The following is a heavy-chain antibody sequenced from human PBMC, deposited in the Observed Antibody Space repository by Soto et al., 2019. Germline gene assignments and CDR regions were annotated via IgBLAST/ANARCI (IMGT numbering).Heavy chain of an antibody. D-gene: IGHD6-13*01. CDR2: FDPEDGTA. CDR3: ARWSSTSHFDY. Sequence: SVKVSCKASGDTFTSYDINWVRQAPGKGLEWMGGFDPEDGTANYAQKFQGRVTITADESTSTAYMELSSLRSEDTAVYYCARWSSTSHFDYWGQGTLVTVSS. J-gene: IGHJ4*02. CDR1: GDTFTSYD. V-gene: IGHV1-69*13.